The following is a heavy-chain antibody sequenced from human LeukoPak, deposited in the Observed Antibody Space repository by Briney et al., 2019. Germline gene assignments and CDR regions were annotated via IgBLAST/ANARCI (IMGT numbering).Heavy chain of an antibody. V-gene: IGHV4-31*03. CDR3: ARGIMTTVPTFDY. CDR2: IHYSAST. Sequence: SQTLSLTCTVSGGSISSGGYFWSWIRQHPGKGLEWIGYIHYSASTNYSPSLKSRVTISVDTSKKQFSLRLSSVTAAETAVYYCARGIMTTVPTFDYWGQGTLVTVSS. CDR1: GGSISSGGYF. D-gene: IGHD4-17*01. J-gene: IGHJ4*02.